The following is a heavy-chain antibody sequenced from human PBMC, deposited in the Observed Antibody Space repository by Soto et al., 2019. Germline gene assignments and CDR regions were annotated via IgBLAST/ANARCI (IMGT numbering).Heavy chain of an antibody. J-gene: IGHJ4*02. CDR1: GFTFSTYG. Sequence: GGSLRLSCAASGFTFSTYGMHWVRQAPGKGLEWVSVIWYDGSYKFYADSVKGRFTISRDNSKNTLYLQMNSLRAEDTAVYYCARARYYDSSGYYSPFDYWGQGTLVTVSS. V-gene: IGHV3-33*01. CDR2: IWYDGSYK. D-gene: IGHD3-22*01. CDR3: ARARYYDSSGYYSPFDY.